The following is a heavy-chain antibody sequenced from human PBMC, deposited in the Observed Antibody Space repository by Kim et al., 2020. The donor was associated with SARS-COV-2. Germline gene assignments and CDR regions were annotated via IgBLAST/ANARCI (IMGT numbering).Heavy chain of an antibody. CDR3: ARHMRGMRIYLAAQGTYFDY. CDR1: GGSISSSSYY. CDR2: IYYSGST. V-gene: IGHV4-39*01. D-gene: IGHD5-12*01. Sequence: SETLSLTCTVSGGSISSSSYYWGWIRQPPGKGLEWIGSIYYSGSTYYNPSLKSRVTISVDTSKNQFSLKLSSVTAADTAVYYCARHMRGMRIYLAAQGTYFDYWGQGTLVTVSS. J-gene: IGHJ4*02.